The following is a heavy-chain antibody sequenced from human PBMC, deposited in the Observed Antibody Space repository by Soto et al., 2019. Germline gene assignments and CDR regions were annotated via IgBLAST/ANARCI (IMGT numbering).Heavy chain of an antibody. V-gene: IGHV2-5*02. J-gene: IGHJ5*02. Sequence: QITLKESGPTLVKPTQTLTLTCTFSGFSLSTSGVGVGWIRQPPGKALEWLALIYWDDDKRYSPSLKSRLTTTKDTPKNPVVLTMTNMDPVDTATYYCAHARVVLAPFDPWGQGTLVTVSS. CDR2: IYWDDDK. CDR1: GFSLSTSGVG. D-gene: IGHD2-15*01. CDR3: AHARVVLAPFDP.